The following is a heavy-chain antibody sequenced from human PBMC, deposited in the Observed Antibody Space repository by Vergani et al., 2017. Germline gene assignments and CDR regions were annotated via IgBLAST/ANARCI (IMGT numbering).Heavy chain of an antibody. CDR1: GGSFSGYY. Sequence: QVQLQQWGAGLLKPSETLSLTCAVYGGSFSGYYWSWIRQPPGKGLEWIGEINHSGSTNYNPSLKSRVTISVDTSKNQFSLKLSSVTAADTAVYYCAREFVVVPAAFYYYYMDVWGKGP. J-gene: IGHJ6*03. V-gene: IGHV4-34*01. D-gene: IGHD2-2*01. CDR3: AREFVVVPAAFYYYYMDV. CDR2: INHSGST.